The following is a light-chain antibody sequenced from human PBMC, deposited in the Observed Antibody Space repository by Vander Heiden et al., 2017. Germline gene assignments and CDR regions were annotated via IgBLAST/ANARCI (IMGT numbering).Light chain of an antibody. J-gene: IGKJ5*01. Sequence: DIVMTQSPDSLAVSLGERATINCKSSQTILYNSNNKNYLAWYQQRPGQPPKLLIYWASTRESGVPDRFSGSGSGTDFTLTISSLQAEDVAVYYCQQYHTVPITFGQGTRLDIK. CDR3: QQYHTVPIT. CDR1: QTILYNSNNKNY. CDR2: WAS. V-gene: IGKV4-1*01.